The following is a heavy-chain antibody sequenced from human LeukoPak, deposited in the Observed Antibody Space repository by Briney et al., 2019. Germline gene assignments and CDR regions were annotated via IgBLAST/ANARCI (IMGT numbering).Heavy chain of an antibody. J-gene: IGHJ3*02. CDR2: IYYSGST. CDR1: GGSIIGDY. V-gene: IGHV4-59*08. Sequence: SETLSLTCTVSGGSIIGDYWSWIRQPPGKGLEWIGYIYYSGSTNYNPSLKSRLTIPIDTSENQFSLKLSSVTATDTAVYYCAREYSSSSGRRAFDIWGQGTMVTVSS. CDR3: AREYSSSSGRRAFDI. D-gene: IGHD6-6*01.